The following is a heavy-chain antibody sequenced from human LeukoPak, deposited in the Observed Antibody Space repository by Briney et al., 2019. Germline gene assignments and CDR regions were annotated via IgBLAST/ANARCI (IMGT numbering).Heavy chain of an antibody. D-gene: IGHD3-10*01. J-gene: IGHJ4*02. V-gene: IGHV4-39*01. CDR2: IYYSGST. CDR3: ARHYGSGAYYFDY. Sequence: PSETLSLTCTVSGGSISSSSYYWGWIRQPPGKGLEWIGSIYYSGSTYYNPSLKSRFTISVDTSKNQFSLKLSSVTAADTAVYYCARHYGSGAYYFDYWGQGTLVTVSS. CDR1: GGSISSSSYY.